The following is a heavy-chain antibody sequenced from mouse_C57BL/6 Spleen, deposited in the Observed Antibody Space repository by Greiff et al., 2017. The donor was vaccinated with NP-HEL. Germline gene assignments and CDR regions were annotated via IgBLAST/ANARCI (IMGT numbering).Heavy chain of an antibody. V-gene: IGHV1-26*01. J-gene: IGHJ2*01. CDR2: INPNNGGT. CDR1: GYTFTDYY. Sequence: EVQLQQSGPELVKPGASVKISCKASGYTFTDYYMNWVKQSHGKSLEWIGDINPNNGGTSYNQKFKGKATLTVDKSSSTAYMELRSLTSEDSAVYYCARPDSNWGQGTTLTVSS. CDR3: ARPDSN. D-gene: IGHD2-5*01.